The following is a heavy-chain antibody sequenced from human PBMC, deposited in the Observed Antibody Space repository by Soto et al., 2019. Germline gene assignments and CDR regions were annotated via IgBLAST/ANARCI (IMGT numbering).Heavy chain of an antibody. CDR1: GGSISSSSYY. J-gene: IGHJ4*02. CDR2: IYYSGST. V-gene: IGHV4-39*01. CDR3: AISKYGGNVYY. D-gene: IGHD2-15*01. Sequence: PSETLFLTCTVSGGSISSSSYYWGWIRQPPGKGLEWIGSIYYSGSTYYNPSLKSRVTISVDTSKNQFSLKLSSVTAADTAVYYCAISKYGGNVYYWGQGTLVTVSS.